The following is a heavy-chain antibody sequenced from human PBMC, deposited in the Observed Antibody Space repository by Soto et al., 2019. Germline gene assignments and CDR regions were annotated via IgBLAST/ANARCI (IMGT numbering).Heavy chain of an antibody. J-gene: IGHJ5*02. CDR2: FDPEDGET. CDR3: ATGFNWNYPIRDTPDWNAFDP. Sequence: ASVKVSCKVSGYTLTELSMHWVRQAPGKGLEWMGGFDPEDGETIYAQRFQGRVTMTEETSTDTAYMELSSLRSEDTAVYYCATGFNWNYPIRDTPDWNAFDPWGQGTLVTVSS. V-gene: IGHV1-24*01. D-gene: IGHD1-7*01. CDR1: GYTLTELS.